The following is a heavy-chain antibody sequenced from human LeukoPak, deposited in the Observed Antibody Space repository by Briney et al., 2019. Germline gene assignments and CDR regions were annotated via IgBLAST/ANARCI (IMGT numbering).Heavy chain of an antibody. CDR3: ARTLPIPMVRGPLRAFDI. CDR2: IYYSGST. V-gene: IGHV4-59*01. CDR1: GGSISSYY. Sequence: SETLSLTCTVSGGSISSYYWSWIRQPPGKGLEWIGYIYYSGSTNYNPSLKSRVTISVDTSKNQFSLKLSSVTAADTAVYYCARTLPIPMVRGPLRAFDIWGQGTMVTVSS. D-gene: IGHD3-10*01. J-gene: IGHJ3*02.